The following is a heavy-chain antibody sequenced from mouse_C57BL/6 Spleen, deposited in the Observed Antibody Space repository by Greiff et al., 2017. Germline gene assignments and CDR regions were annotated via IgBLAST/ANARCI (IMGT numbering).Heavy chain of an antibody. CDR3: ARKAYYGSLDY. Sequence: QVPLQQSGAELVKPGASVKMSCKASGYTFTTYPIGLMKQNHGHSLAWIGHFHPYNDDAKYNETFKGKATLTVEKSSSTVYLELSRITSNDSAVYYCARKAYYGSLDYWGQGTMLTVSA. V-gene: IGHV1-47*01. CDR1: GYTFTTYP. D-gene: IGHD1-1*01. J-gene: IGHJ3*01. CDR2: FHPYNDDA.